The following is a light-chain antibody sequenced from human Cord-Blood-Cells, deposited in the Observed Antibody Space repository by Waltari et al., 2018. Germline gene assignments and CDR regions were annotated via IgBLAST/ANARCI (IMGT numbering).Light chain of an antibody. Sequence: DIQMTQSPSSLSASLCDKVTITCRASQSISSYLNWYQQKPGKAPKLLIYAASSLQSGVPSRFSGSGSGTDFTLTISLQPEDFATYYCQQSYSTPFTFGPGTKVDIK. CDR3: QQSYSTPFT. CDR1: QSISSY. V-gene: IGKV1-39*01. CDR2: AAS. J-gene: IGKJ3*01.